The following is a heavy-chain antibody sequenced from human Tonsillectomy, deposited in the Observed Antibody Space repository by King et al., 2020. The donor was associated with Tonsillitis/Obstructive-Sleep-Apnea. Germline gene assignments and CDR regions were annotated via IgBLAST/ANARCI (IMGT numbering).Heavy chain of an antibody. V-gene: IGHV4-4*02. J-gene: IGHJ6*03. CDR2: IYHSGST. CDR1: GGSISRSNW. CDR3: ALRNYYDMDV. Sequence: MPLQESGPGLVKPSGTLSLTCAVSGGSISRSNWWSWVRQPPGKGLEWIGEIYHSGSTNYNPSLKSRVTIIVDKSKNQFSLKLTSVTAADTAVYYCALRNYYDMDVWGKGTTVTVSS.